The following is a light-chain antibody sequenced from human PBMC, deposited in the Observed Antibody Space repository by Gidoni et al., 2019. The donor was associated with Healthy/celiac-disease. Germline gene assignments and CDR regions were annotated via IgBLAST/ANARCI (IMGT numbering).Light chain of an antibody. CDR1: QSVLYSSNNKNY. Sequence: VALGERATINCKYSQSVLYSSNNKNYLAWYQQKPGQPPKLLIYWASTQESGVPDRFSGSGSGTDFTLTISSLHAEDVAVYYCQQYYSTPLTFGQGTKLEIK. J-gene: IGKJ2*01. V-gene: IGKV4-1*01. CDR3: QQYYSTPLT. CDR2: WAS.